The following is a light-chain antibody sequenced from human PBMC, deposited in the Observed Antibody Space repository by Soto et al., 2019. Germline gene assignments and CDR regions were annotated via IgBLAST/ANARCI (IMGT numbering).Light chain of an antibody. J-gene: IGLJ1*01. Sequence: QSVLTQPASVSGSPGQSISISCTGSSSDVGGSKYVSWYQQYPGKAPKLMIYEVSYRPSGVSNRFSGSKSGNTASLTITGLQAEDEADYYCQSYDSSLSGEVFGTGTKVTVL. CDR3: QSYDSSLSGEV. V-gene: IGLV2-14*01. CDR2: EVS. CDR1: SSDVGGSKY.